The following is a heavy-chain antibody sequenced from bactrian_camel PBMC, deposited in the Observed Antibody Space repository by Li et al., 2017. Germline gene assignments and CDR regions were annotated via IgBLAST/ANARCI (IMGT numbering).Heavy chain of an antibody. J-gene: IGHJ6*01. Sequence: VQLVESGGGSVQTGGSLRLSCKPSFFILDDFDMMWYRQAPGNECELVSSISGDGSTYYSDSVKGLFTISHEKAKNAVDLQMNNLKPDDTAVYFCAADFDTARGFPAECQPGRVEFGYWGQGTQVTVS. CDR1: FFILDDFD. V-gene: IGHV3S66*01. CDR3: AADFDTARGFPAECQPGRVEFGY. CDR2: ISGDGST. D-gene: IGHD2*01.